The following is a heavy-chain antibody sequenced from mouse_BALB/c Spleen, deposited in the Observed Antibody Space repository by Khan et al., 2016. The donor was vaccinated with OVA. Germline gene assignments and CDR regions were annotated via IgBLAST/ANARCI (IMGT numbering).Heavy chain of an antibody. CDR3: ASSGAARATWAYFDY. J-gene: IGHJ2*01. Sequence: VQLQQSGAELVRPGTSVKMSCKAAGYTFTNYWIGWVKQRPGHGLEWIGDIYPGGGYTNYNEKFNGKATLTADTSSSTAYMQLSSLTSGDSVIYYCASSGAARATWAYFDYWGQGTTLTVSS. CDR1: GYTFTNYW. V-gene: IGHV1-63*02. D-gene: IGHD3-1*01. CDR2: IYPGGGYT.